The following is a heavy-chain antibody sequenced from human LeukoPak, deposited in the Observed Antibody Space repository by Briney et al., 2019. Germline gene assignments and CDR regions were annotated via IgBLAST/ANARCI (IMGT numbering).Heavy chain of an antibody. Sequence: ASVKVSCKASGYTFTSYDINWVRQATGQGLEWMGWMNPNSGNTGYAQKFQGRVTITRNTSISAAYMELSSLRSEDTAVYYCARGLTFNNYGSGSYYTDWFDPWGQGTLVTVSS. D-gene: IGHD3-10*01. J-gene: IGHJ5*02. CDR3: ARGLTFNNYGSGSYYTDWFDP. CDR2: MNPNSGNT. V-gene: IGHV1-8*03. CDR1: GYTFTSYD.